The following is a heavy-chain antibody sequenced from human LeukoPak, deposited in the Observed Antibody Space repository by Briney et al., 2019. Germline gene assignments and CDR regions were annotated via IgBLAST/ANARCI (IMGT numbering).Heavy chain of an antibody. V-gene: IGHV3-48*04. CDR3: ASGLRGYSFDY. J-gene: IGHJ4*02. CDR1: ELTFSSYS. CDR2: ISSSSSTM. D-gene: IGHD5-12*01. Sequence: GGSLRLSCAASELTFSSYSMSWVREAPGKGLEWISYISSSSSTMYYADSVKGRFTISRDNAKNSLYLQMNSLRAEDTAVYYCASGLRGYSFDYWGQGTLVTVSS.